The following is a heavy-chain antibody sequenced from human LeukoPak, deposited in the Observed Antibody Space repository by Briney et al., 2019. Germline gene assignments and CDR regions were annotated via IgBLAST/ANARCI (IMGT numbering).Heavy chain of an antibody. J-gene: IGHJ4*02. D-gene: IGHD3-3*01. CDR3: ARDRADGFLEWFSGGDY. CDR2: INHSGSN. V-gene: IGHV4-34*01. CDR1: GGSFSGYY. Sequence: PSETLSLTCAVYGGSFSGYYWSWLRQPPGKGLEWVGEINHSGSNNYNPSRKSRVNISVETSKNQFSLKLSSVTAADTAVYYCARDRADGFLEWFSGGDYWGQGTLVTVSS.